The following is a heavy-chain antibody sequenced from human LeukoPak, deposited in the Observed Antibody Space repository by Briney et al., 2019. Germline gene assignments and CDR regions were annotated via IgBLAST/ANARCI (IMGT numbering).Heavy chain of an antibody. Sequence: PGGSLRLSCAASGFTFNSYAMSWVRQAPGKGLEWVAVISYDGSNKYYADSVKGRFTISRDNSKNTLYLQMNSLRAEDTAVYYCASLSSSWYEGDYWGQGTLVTVSS. V-gene: IGHV3-30-3*01. D-gene: IGHD6-13*01. CDR1: GFTFNSYA. J-gene: IGHJ4*02. CDR2: ISYDGSNK. CDR3: ASLSSSWYEGDY.